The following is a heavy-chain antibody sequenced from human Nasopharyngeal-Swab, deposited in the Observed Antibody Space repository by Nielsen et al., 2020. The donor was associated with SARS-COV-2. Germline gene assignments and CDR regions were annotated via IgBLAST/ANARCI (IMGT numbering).Heavy chain of an antibody. CDR1: GYTFTSYA. CDR3: ARDLDPIVVVPAAIEDAFDI. D-gene: IGHD2-2*01. V-gene: IGHV1-3*01. J-gene: IGHJ3*02. Sequence: ASVKVSCKASGYTFTSYAMHWVRQAPGQRLEWMGWINAGNGSTKYSQKFQGRVTITRDTSASTAYMELSSLRSEDTAVYYCARDLDPIVVVPAAIEDAFDIWGQGTMVTVSS. CDR2: INAGNGST.